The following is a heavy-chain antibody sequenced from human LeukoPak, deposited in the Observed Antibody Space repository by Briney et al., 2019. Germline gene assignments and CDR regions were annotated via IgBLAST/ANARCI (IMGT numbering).Heavy chain of an antibody. CDR2: INPNSGGT. V-gene: IGHV1-2*02. J-gene: IGHJ6*03. CDR1: GYTFTGYY. D-gene: IGHD2-2*01. Sequence: ASVKVSCKASGYTFTGYYMHWVRQAPGQGLEWMGWINPNSGGTNYAQKFQGRVTMTRDTSISTAYMELSRLRSDDTAVYYCTSTGTSRYYYYYYMDVWGKGTTVTVSS. CDR3: TSTGTSRYYYYYYMDV.